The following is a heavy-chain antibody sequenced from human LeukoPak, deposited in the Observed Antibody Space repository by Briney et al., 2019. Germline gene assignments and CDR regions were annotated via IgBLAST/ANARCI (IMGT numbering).Heavy chain of an antibody. CDR3: AREISYDLTYGMDV. V-gene: IGHV3-21*01. Sequence: GGSLRLSCAASGFTFSGYSMNWVRQAPGKGLEWVSSISSGSSYIFYADSVKGRFTISRDNANNSLYLQMNSLRAEDTAVYYCAREISYDLTYGMDVWGQGTTVTVSS. CDR2: ISSGSSYI. D-gene: IGHD3-3*01. J-gene: IGHJ6*02. CDR1: GFTFSGYS.